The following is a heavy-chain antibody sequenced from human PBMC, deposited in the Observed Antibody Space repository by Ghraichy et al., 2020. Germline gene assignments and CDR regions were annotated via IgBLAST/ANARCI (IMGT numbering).Heavy chain of an antibody. Sequence: GGSLRLSCAASGFTFSDHYMDWVRQAPGKGLEWVGRTRNKPKGYTTEYAASVKGRFTISRDDSKNSLYLQMSSLKTEDTAVYYCARVRDNSWSGNYFDDWGQGTLVTVSS. CDR1: GFTFSDHY. CDR3: ARVRDNSWSGNYFDD. J-gene: IGHJ4*02. D-gene: IGHD4-11*01. V-gene: IGHV3-72*01. CDR2: TRNKPKGYTT.